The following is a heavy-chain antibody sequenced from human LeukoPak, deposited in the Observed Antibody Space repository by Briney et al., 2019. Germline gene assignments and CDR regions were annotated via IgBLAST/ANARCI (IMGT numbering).Heavy chain of an antibody. J-gene: IGHJ4*02. CDR1: GYAFSSYW. V-gene: IGHV3-74*01. CDR3: ARGHSTGCIDY. D-gene: IGHD2-2*01. CDR2: INSGGSDS. Sequence: GGSLRLSCAASGYAFSSYWIHWVRNAPGKGLVWVSRINSGGSDSIYADSVKGRFTISRDNAQNTVYLQINSLRAEDTAIYYCARGHSTGCIDYWGPGTLVTVSS.